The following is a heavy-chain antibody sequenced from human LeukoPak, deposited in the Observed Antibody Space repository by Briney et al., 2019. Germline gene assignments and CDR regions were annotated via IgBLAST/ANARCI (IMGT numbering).Heavy chain of an antibody. CDR1: GFTFSSYA. CDR3: ARATCYYGSGSYSPPYYFDY. D-gene: IGHD3-10*01. Sequence: PGGSLRLSCAASGFTFSSYAMHWVRQAPGKGLEWVAVISYDGSNKYYADSVKGRFTISRDNSKNTLYLQMNSLRAEDTAVYYCARATCYYGSGSYSPPYYFDYWGQGTLVTVSS. J-gene: IGHJ4*02. V-gene: IGHV3-30*04. CDR2: ISYDGSNK.